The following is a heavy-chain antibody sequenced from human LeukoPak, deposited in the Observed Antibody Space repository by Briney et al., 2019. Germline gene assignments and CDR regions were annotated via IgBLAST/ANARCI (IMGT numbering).Heavy chain of an antibody. CDR2: ISDDGSGT. CDR1: GFTFSDYA. CDR3: ARADGHWFDP. V-gene: IGHV3-21*01. J-gene: IGHJ5*02. D-gene: IGHD5-24*01. Sequence: GGSLRLSCAASGFTFSDYAMSWVRQASGQGLEWVSTISDDGSGTYYADSVKGRFTISRDNAKSSLYLQMNSLRAEDTAVYYCARADGHWFDPWGQGTLVTVSS.